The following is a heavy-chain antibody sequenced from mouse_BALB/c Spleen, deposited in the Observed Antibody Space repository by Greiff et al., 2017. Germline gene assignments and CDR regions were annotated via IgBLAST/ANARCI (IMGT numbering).Heavy chain of an antibody. J-gene: IGHJ1*01. CDR3: ARSLRYFDV. CDR2: ISYSGST. CDR1: GYSITSDYA. V-gene: IGHV3-2*02. Sequence: EVKLMESGPGLVKPSQSLSLTCTVTGYSITSDYAWNWIRQFPGNKLEWMGYISYSGSTSYNPSLKSRISITRDTSKNQFFLQLNSVTTEDTATYYCARSLRYFDVWGAGTTVTVSS.